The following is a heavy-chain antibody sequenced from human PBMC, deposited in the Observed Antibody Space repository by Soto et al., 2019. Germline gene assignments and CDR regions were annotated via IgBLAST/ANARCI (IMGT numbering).Heavy chain of an antibody. CDR1: GFTFSDYY. CDR3: ARAILGYASHGGY. CDR2: STQSGHAT. Sequence: QVQLVESGGDLVAPGGSLRLSCAASGFTFSDYYMSWIRQTPGKGLEWVSYSTQSGHATEYADSVRGRFTISRDNNKNSLYLQMNSLRVEDTGVYYCARAILGYASHGGYLGQGTLVTVSS. D-gene: IGHD2-2*03. V-gene: IGHV3-11*04. J-gene: IGHJ4*02.